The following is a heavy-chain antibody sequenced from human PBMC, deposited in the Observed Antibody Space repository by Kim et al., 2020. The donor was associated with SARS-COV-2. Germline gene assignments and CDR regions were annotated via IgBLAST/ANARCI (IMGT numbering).Heavy chain of an antibody. Sequence: GGSLRLSCAVSGFTFSNYWMSWVRQAPGKGLEWVANIKQDGSEKYYVDSVKGRFTISRDNAKNSLYLQMNSLRAEDTAVYYCARVVLMVYANLDYWGQGTLVTVSS. V-gene: IGHV3-7*03. CDR3: ARVVLMVYANLDY. D-gene: IGHD2-8*01. J-gene: IGHJ4*02. CDR2: IKQDGSEK. CDR1: GFTFSNYW.